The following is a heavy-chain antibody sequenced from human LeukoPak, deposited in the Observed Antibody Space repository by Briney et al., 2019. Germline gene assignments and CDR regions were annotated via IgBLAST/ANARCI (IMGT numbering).Heavy chain of an antibody. Sequence: SETLSLTCAVYGGSFSGYYWSWIRQPPGKGLEWIGEINHSGSTNYNPSLKSRVTISVDTSKNRFSLKLSSVTAADTAVYYCARDSSGYYPYYFDYWGQGTLVTVSS. D-gene: IGHD3-22*01. CDR2: INHSGST. CDR1: GGSFSGYY. J-gene: IGHJ4*02. CDR3: ARDSSGYYPYYFDY. V-gene: IGHV4-34*01.